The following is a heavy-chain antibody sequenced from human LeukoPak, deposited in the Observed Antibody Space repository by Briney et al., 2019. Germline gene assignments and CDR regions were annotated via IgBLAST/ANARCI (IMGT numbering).Heavy chain of an antibody. J-gene: IGHJ4*02. CDR3: ARGPGEAFHDY. CDR2: IYPGDSDT. Sequence: GESLKISCKGFGSSFTSYLNGWVRQMPGKGLEWMGIIYPGDSDTRYSPSFQGQVTISADKSISTAYLQWSSLKASDTAMYYCARGPGEAFHDYWGQGTLVAVSS. V-gene: IGHV5-51*01. CDR1: GSSFTSYL.